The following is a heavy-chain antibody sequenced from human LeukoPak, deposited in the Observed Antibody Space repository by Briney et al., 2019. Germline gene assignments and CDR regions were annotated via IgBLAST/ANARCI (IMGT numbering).Heavy chain of an antibody. CDR1: GYTFTGYY. CDR2: INPNSGGT. V-gene: IGHV1-2*02. J-gene: IGHJ4*02. Sequence: ASVKVSCKASGYTFTGYYMHWVRQAPGQGLEWMGWINPNSGGTNYAQKFQGRVTMTRGTSISTAYMELSRLRSDDTALYYCARGAHYHDSSEGYDYWGQGTLVTVSS. D-gene: IGHD3-22*01. CDR3: ARGAHYHDSSEGYDY.